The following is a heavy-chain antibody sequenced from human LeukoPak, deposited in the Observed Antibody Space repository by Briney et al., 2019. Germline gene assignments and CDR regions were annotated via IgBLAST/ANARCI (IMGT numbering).Heavy chain of an antibody. J-gene: IGHJ4*02. CDR1: GGSISSYY. D-gene: IGHD3-10*01. V-gene: IGHV4-59*01. CDR2: IYYSGST. CDR3: ARMGITMVRGVWDY. Sequence: PSETLSLTCTVSGGSISSYYWSWIRQPPGKGLEWIGYIYYSGSTNYNPSLKSRVTISVDTSKNQFSLKLSSVTAADTAVYYCARMGITMVRGVWDYWGQGTLVTVSS.